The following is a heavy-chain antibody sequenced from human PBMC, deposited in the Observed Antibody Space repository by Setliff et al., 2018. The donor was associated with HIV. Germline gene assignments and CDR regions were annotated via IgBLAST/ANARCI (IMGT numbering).Heavy chain of an antibody. CDR1: GESFSGYY. CDR3: ARGFSGHYSFTGYMDV. J-gene: IGHJ6*03. CDR2: INHSGST. V-gene: IGHV4-34*01. Sequence: NPSETLSLTCAVYGESFSGYYWNWIRQPPGKGLEWIGEINHSGSTKYNPSLKSRVTISVDTSKKQFSLKLSSVTAADTAVYYCARGFSGHYSFTGYMDVWGKGTTVTV. D-gene: IGHD3-22*01.